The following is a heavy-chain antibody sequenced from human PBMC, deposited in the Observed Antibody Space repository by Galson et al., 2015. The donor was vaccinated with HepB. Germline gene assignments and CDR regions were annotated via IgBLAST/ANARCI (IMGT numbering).Heavy chain of an antibody. CDR3: VKGGASPFED. V-gene: IGHV3-21*01. J-gene: IGHJ4*02. CDR2: ISTGSSYI. Sequence: SLRLSCAASGFTFRSYSMNWVRQAPGKGLEWVSSISTGSSYISYADSVKGRFSISRDNAKNSLYLQVNNLRAEDTAVYYCVKGGASPFEDWGQGTLVTVSS. CDR1: GFTFRSYS.